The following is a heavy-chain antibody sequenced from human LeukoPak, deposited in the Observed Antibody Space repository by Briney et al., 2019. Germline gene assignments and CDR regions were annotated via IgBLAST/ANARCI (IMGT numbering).Heavy chain of an antibody. Sequence: ASVKVSCKASGYTFTSYDINWVRQATGQGLEWMGWMNPNSGNTGYAQKFQGRVTMTRNTSISTAYMELSSLRSEDTAVYYCARGPHYDILTGYSMGDYWGQGTLVTVSS. CDR3: ARGPHYDILTGYSMGDY. J-gene: IGHJ4*02. D-gene: IGHD3-9*01. CDR1: GYTFTSYD. V-gene: IGHV1-8*01. CDR2: MNPNSGNT.